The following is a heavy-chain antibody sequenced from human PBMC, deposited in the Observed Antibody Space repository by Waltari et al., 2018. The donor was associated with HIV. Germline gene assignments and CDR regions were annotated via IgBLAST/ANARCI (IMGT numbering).Heavy chain of an antibody. CDR1: GFTFGVYA. J-gene: IGHJ4*02. V-gene: IGHV3-49*04. CDR2: TRSKTDGETT. Sequence: EVQLVESGGGLVQPGRSLRLSCTASGFTFGVYAMSWVRQAPGGELEGVGVTRSKTDGETTEYAAAVKGRFTISRDDSKSIAYLQMNSLKSEDTAVYYCSRVGAAAAVTLDYWGQGTLVTVSS. CDR3: SRVGAAAAVTLDY. D-gene: IGHD6-13*01.